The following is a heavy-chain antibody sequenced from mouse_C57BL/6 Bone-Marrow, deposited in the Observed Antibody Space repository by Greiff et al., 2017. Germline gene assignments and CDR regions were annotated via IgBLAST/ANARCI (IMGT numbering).Heavy chain of an antibody. CDR3: TRDYGSSFYWYFDV. V-gene: IGHV1-5*01. CDR2: IYPGNSDT. CDR1: GYTFTSYW. D-gene: IGHD1-1*01. Sequence: VQLQQSGTVLARPGASVKMSCKTSGYTFTSYWMHWVKQRPGQGLEWIGAIYPGNSDTSYNQKFKGKAKLTAVTSASTAYMELSSLTNEDSAVYYCTRDYGSSFYWYFDVWGTGTTVTVSS. J-gene: IGHJ1*03.